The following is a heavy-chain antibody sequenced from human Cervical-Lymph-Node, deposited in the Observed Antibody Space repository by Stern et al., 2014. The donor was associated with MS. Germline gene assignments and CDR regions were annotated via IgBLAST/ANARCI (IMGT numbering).Heavy chain of an antibody. J-gene: IGHJ5*01. CDR1: GFTFSTYV. D-gene: IGHD6-13*01. Sequence: QVQLVQSGGGVVRPGTSLTLSCESSGFTFSTYVMHWVRQAPGKGLEWVALIWFVGSNKYYGDSVKGRFTISRDNSKNTVSLQMDALTVEDTAVYYCARDPHEYTGSYYWFDSWGQGTLVTVSS. V-gene: IGHV3-33*01. CDR3: ARDPHEYTGSYYWFDS. CDR2: IWFVGSNK.